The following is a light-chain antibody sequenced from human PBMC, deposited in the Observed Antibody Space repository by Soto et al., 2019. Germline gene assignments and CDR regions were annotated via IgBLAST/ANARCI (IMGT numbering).Light chain of an antibody. V-gene: IGLV2-23*03. CDR1: SSDVGGYNL. CDR2: ESS. CDR3: CSYAGSSTFVV. Sequence: QSALTQPASVSGSPGQSITISCTGTSSDVGGYNLVSWYQQHPGKAPKLMIYESSKRPSGVSHRFSGSKSGNTASLTISGLQAEDEADYYCCSYAGSSTFVVFGRGTQLTVL. J-gene: IGLJ2*01.